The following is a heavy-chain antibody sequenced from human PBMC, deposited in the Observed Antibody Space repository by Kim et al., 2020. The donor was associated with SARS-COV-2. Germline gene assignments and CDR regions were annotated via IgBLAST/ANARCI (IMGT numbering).Heavy chain of an antibody. Sequence: ADSVKGRCTISRDNAKNSMYLQLISLRAEDTAVYDCSRYTVTTAYYYGMDVWGQGTTVTVSS. CDR3: SRYTVTTAYYYGMDV. J-gene: IGHJ6*02. D-gene: IGHD4-17*01. V-gene: IGHV3-21*01.